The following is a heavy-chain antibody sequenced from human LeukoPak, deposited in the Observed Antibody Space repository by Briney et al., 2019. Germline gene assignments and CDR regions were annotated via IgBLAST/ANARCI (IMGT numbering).Heavy chain of an antibody. Sequence: PSETLSLTCTVSGGSISSYYWSWIRQPPGKGLEWIGYIYYSGSTNYNPSLKSRVTISVDTSKNQSSLKLSSVTAADTAVYYCARDYGGNSGYWGQGTLVTVSS. CDR1: GGSISSYY. V-gene: IGHV4-59*01. J-gene: IGHJ4*02. CDR3: ARDYGGNSGY. CDR2: IYYSGST. D-gene: IGHD4-23*01.